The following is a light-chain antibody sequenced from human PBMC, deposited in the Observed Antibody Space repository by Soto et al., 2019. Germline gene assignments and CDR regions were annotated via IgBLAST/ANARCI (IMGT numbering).Light chain of an antibody. CDR3: QQAASFPIT. J-gene: IGKJ5*01. Sequence: DIQMTQSPSTLSASVGDRVTITCRASRSISSWLAWYQKKPGKAPKLLIYKASTLKSGVPSRFSGSGSGTDFTLTINGLQPEDFATYYCQQAASFPITFGQGTRLEI. V-gene: IGKV1-5*03. CDR2: KAS. CDR1: RSISSW.